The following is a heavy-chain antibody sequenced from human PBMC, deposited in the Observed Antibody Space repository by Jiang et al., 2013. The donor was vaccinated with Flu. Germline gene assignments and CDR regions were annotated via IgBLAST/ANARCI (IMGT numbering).Heavy chain of an antibody. CDR2: ISYSGST. Sequence: GPGLVKPSETLTLTCTVSGDSISSSSYLWGWVRQPPGKGLEWVGTISYSGSTYYSLSLKSRVTISVDKSKNQFSLKLTSVTAADTAVYYCATDRRYNRSFDYWGQGSLVTVSS. V-gene: IGHV4-39*07. CDR1: GDSISSSSYL. D-gene: IGHD2-2*02. J-gene: IGHJ4*02. CDR3: ATDRRYNRSFDY.